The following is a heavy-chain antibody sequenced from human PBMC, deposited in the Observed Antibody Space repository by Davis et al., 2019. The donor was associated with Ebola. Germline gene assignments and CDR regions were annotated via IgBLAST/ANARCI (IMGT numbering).Heavy chain of an antibody. V-gene: IGHV3-74*01. CDR2: INSDGSST. J-gene: IGHJ4*02. CDR1: GFTFSSYW. Sequence: GESLKISCAASGFTFSSYWMHWVRQAPGKGLVWVSRINSDGSSTSYADSVKGRFTISRDNAKNTLYLQMNSLRAEDTAVYYCARVEITMVRGVIITASYFDYWGQGTLVTVSS. CDR3: ARVEITMVRGVIITASYFDY. D-gene: IGHD3-10*01.